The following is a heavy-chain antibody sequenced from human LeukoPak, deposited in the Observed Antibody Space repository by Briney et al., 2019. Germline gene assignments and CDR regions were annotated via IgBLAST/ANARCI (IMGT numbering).Heavy chain of an antibody. Sequence: GGSLRLSCVASGFSFSDYYMTWMRQTPGKGLEWISFISGSGSVILYADSVKGRFTISRDNAKDTVYLQMNSLRAEDTAVYYCARVSIGWYSFDYWGQGTLVTVSS. D-gene: IGHD6-19*01. CDR3: ARVSIGWYSFDY. V-gene: IGHV3-11*04. CDR2: ISGSGSVI. J-gene: IGHJ4*02. CDR1: GFSFSDYY.